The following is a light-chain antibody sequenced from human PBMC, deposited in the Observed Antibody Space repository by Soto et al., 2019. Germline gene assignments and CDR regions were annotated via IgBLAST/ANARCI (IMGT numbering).Light chain of an antibody. CDR1: QGIRNY. CDR2: AAS. Sequence: DIQMTQSPTSLSASVGDRVTITCRASQGIRNYVAWYQQKPGKAPKLLISAASTLQSGVPSRFSGSGSGTDFSLPINSLQPEDVATYACRRYSSIPVFGPGTKVEIK. J-gene: IGKJ3*01. CDR3: RRYSSIPV. V-gene: IGKV1-27*01.